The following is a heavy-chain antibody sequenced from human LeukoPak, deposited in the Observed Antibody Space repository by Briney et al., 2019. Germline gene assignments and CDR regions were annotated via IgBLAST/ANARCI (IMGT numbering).Heavy chain of an antibody. D-gene: IGHD6-13*01. CDR3: ARGDSSSWYYGPHWDY. CDR2: FFYSGST. CDR1: GGSISNFY. Sequence: SETLSLTCSVSGGSISNFYWSWIRQPPGKGLEWIGYFFYSGSTNYNPSLKSRVTISVDTSKNQFSLKLSSVTAADTAVYYCARGDSSSWYYGPHWDYWGQGTLVTVSS. V-gene: IGHV4-59*08. J-gene: IGHJ4*02.